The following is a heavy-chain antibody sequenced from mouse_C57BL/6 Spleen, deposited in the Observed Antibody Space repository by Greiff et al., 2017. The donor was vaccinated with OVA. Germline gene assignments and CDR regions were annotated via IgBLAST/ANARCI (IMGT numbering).Heavy chain of an antibody. J-gene: IGHJ2*01. CDR3: ALYYGNSYSYYFDY. V-gene: IGHV1-50*01. CDR1: GYTFTSYW. Sequence: QVQLQQPGAELVKPGASVKLSCKASGYTFTSYWMQWVKQRPGQGLEWIGEIDPSDSYTNYNQKFKGKATLTVDTSSSTAYMQLSSLTSEDSAVYYCALYYGNSYSYYFDYWGQGTTLTVSS. CDR2: IDPSDSYT. D-gene: IGHD2-1*01.